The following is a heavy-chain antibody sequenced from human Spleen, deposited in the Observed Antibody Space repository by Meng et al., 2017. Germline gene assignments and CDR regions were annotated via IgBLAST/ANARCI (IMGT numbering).Heavy chain of an antibody. CDR1: GYTFTNYG. D-gene: IGHD2-2*01. CDR3: ARFCRSSSCPDY. V-gene: IGHV1-8*02. CDR2: MNPINGNT. Sequence: QVQLLQSGDAVKEPGASVTVSCKASGYTFTNYGITWVRQAPGQGLEWMGWMNPINGNTGYAQKFQGRVAMTRNTSITTAYMELSSLRSEDTAVYYCARFCRSSSCPDYWGHGTLVTVSS. J-gene: IGHJ4*01.